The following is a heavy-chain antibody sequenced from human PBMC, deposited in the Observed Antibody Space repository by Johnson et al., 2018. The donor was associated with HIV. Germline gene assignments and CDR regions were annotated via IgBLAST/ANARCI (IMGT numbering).Heavy chain of an antibody. V-gene: IGHV3-30*04. CDR2: ISYDGSNK. Sequence: QVQLVESGGGVVQPGRSLRLSCAPSGFTFSRYAMHWVRQAPGKGLEWVAVISYDGSNKYYADSVKGRFTISRDNSKNTLYLQMNSLRAEDTAVYYCARGVSPERQAGPDAFDIWGQGTMVTVSS. CDR3: ARGVSPERQAGPDAFDI. CDR1: GFTFSRYA. D-gene: IGHD1-14*01. J-gene: IGHJ3*02.